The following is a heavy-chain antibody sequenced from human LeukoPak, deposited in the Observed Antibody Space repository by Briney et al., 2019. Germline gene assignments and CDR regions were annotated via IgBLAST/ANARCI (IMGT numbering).Heavy chain of an antibody. CDR2: FDPEDGET. CDR3: ATAVTTFVRLSFNNYYHYGMDV. Sequence: ASVKVSCKVSGYTLTELSMHWVRQAPGKGLEWMGGFDPEDGETIYAQKFQGRVTMTEDTSTDTAYMELSSLRSEDTAVYYCATAVTTFVRLSFNNYYHYGMDVWGQGTTVTVS. J-gene: IGHJ6*02. D-gene: IGHD4-17*01. CDR1: GYTLTELS. V-gene: IGHV1-24*01.